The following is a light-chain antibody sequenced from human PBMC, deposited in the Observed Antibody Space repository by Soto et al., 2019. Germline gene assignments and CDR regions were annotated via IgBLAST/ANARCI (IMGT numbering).Light chain of an antibody. CDR2: EVT. CDR1: SSDVGGYNY. V-gene: IGLV2-14*01. Sequence: QSVLTQPASVSGSPGQSITISCTGTSSDVGGYNYVSWYQQYPGKAPKLMIYEVTNRPSGVSNRFSGSKSGNTASLTISGLQAEDEADYYSSSYTSSSTSYVFGTGTKVTVL. CDR3: SSYTSSSTSYV. J-gene: IGLJ1*01.